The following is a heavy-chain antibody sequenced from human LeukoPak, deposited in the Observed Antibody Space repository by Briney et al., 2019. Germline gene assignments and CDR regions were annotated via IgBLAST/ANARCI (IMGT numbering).Heavy chain of an antibody. CDR3: AKSYPTGYSSGWYMFDY. Sequence: GGSLRLSCAASGFTFSSYAMSWVRQAPGKGLEWVSAISGSGGSTYYADSVKGRFTISRDNSKNTLYLQMNSLRAEDTAVYYCAKSYPTGYSSGWYMFDYWGQGALVTVSS. J-gene: IGHJ4*02. V-gene: IGHV3-23*01. CDR2: ISGSGGST. D-gene: IGHD6-19*01. CDR1: GFTFSSYA.